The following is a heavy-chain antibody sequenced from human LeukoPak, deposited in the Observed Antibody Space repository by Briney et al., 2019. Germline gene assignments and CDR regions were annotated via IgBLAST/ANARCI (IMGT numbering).Heavy chain of an antibody. V-gene: IGHV3-11*05. J-gene: IGHJ4*02. Sequence: PGGSLRLSCAVSGFTFSDYYMSWIRRAPGKGLEWVSYISSSSSYTNYADCVKGRFTISRDNAKNSLYLQMNSLRAEDTAIYYCARGGNGYNYALEYWGQGTLVSVSS. CDR3: ARGGNGYNYALEY. D-gene: IGHD5-24*01. CDR1: GFTFSDYY. CDR2: ISSSSSYT.